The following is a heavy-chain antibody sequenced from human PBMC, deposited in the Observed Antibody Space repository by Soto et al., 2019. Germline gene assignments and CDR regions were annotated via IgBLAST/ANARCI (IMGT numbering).Heavy chain of an antibody. J-gene: IGHJ4*01. V-gene: IGHV4-59*01. D-gene: IGHD4-4*01. CDR2: IYYSGST. CDR3: ERAEGSTVRRYY. Sequence: PSEPLSRTCTVSCGSISSYYWSWLRQPPGKGLEWIGYIYYSGSTNYNPSLKSRVTISVGTSKNQFSPKLSSVTAADKAVYYCERAEGSTVRRYYWGHRTLGTV. CDR1: CGSISSYY.